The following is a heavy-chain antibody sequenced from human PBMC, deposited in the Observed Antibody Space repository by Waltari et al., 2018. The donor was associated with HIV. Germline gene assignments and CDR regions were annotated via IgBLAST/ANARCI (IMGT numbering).Heavy chain of an antibody. CDR3: ARRSIVVVVAAREGSFDY. V-gene: IGHV4-34*01. CDR1: GGSFSGYY. J-gene: IGHJ4*02. Sequence: QVQLQQWGAGLLKPSEPLSLTCAVYGGSFSGYYWRWVPPPPGRGLEWIGEINHSGSTNYNPSLKSRVTISVDTSKNQFSLKLSSVTAADTAVYYCARRSIVVVVAAREGSFDYWGQGTLVTVSS. CDR2: INHSGST. D-gene: IGHD2-15*01.